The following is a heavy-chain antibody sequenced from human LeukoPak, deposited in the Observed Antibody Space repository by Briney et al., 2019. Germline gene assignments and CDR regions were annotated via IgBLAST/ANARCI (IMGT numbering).Heavy chain of an antibody. Sequence: SETLSLTCAVYGGSFSGYYWSWIRQPPGKGLEWIGEINHSGSTNYNPSLKSRVTISVDTSKNQFSLKLSSVTAADTAVYYCARLTGDNDAFDIWGQGTMVTVSS. V-gene: IGHV4-34*01. CDR3: ARLTGDNDAFDI. CDR2: INHSGST. CDR1: GGSFSGYY. J-gene: IGHJ3*02. D-gene: IGHD3-16*01.